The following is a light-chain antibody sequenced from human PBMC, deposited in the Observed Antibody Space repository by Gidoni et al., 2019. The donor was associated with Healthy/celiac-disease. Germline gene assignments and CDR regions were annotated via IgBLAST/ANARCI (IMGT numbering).Light chain of an antibody. CDR2: AAS. J-gene: IGKJ5*01. Sequence: GARVTITCQASHDISNYLNWYQQKPGKAPKLLIYAASNLETGVPSRFSGSGSVTDFTFTISSLKPEDIAAYYCQQYDNLPITFGQGTRLEIK. CDR3: QQYDNLPIT. V-gene: IGKV1-33*01. CDR1: HDISNY.